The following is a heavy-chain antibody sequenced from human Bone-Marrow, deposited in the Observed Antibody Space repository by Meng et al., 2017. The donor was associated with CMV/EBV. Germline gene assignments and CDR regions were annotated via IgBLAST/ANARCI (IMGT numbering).Heavy chain of an antibody. CDR3: AREYSSSSRYYYCGLDV. CDR1: GFTFSSYA. J-gene: IGHJ6*02. V-gene: IGHV3-30*04. D-gene: IGHD6-6*01. CDR2: ISYDGSNK. Sequence: GESLKISCAASGFTFSSYAMHWVRQAPGKGLEWVAVISYDGSNKYYADSVKGRFTISRDNSKNTLYLQMNSLRAEDTAVYYCAREYSSSSRYYYCGLDVWGPRPTVTVSS.